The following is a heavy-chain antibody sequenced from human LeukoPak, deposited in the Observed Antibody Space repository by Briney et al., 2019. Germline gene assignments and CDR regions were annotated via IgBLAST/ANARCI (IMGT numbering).Heavy chain of an antibody. D-gene: IGHD2-21*02. V-gene: IGHV3-23*01. Sequence: PGGSLRLSCAASGFTFSSYAMSWVRQAPGKGLEWVSAISGSGGSTYYADSVKGRFTISRDNSKNTLYLQMNSLRAEDTAVYYCAQGAYCGGDCYSPYYFDYWGQGTLVTVSS. CDR3: AQGAYCGGDCYSPYYFDY. CDR2: ISGSGGST. J-gene: IGHJ4*02. CDR1: GFTFSSYA.